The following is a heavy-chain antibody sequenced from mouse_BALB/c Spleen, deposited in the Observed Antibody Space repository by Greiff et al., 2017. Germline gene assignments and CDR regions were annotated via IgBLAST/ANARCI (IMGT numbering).Heavy chain of an antibody. CDR1: GFAFSSYD. D-gene: IGHD1-2*01. CDR3: ANYYGYDAMDY. J-gene: IGHJ4*01. Sequence: DVKLVESGGGLVKPGGSLKLSCAASGFAFSSYDMSWVRQTPEKRLEWVATISDGGSYTYYPDSVKGRFTISRDNAKNNLYLQMSSLKSEDTAMYYCANYYGYDAMDYWGQGTSVTVSS. V-gene: IGHV5-4*02. CDR2: ISDGGSYT.